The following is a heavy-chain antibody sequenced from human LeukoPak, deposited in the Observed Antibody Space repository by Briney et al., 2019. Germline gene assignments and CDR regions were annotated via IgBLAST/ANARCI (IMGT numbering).Heavy chain of an antibody. Sequence: SETLSLTCTVSGGSISSYYWSWIRQPAGKGLEWIGRIYTSGSTNYNPSLKSRVTMSVDTSKNQFSLKLSSVTAADTAVYYCARESRSYCSSTSCYAHFDYWGQGTLVTVSS. CDR1: GGSISSYY. D-gene: IGHD2-2*01. CDR3: ARESRSYCSSTSCYAHFDY. CDR2: IYTSGST. J-gene: IGHJ4*02. V-gene: IGHV4-4*07.